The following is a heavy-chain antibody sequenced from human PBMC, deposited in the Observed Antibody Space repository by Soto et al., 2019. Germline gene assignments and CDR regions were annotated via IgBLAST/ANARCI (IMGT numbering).Heavy chain of an antibody. CDR2: IYYSGST. D-gene: IGHD3-10*01. J-gene: IGHJ6*02. CDR3: ARGSLEGYYGSGSYYKGPYYYYYGMDV. V-gene: IGHV4-61*01. CDR1: GGSVSSGSYY. Sequence: PSETLSLTCTVSGGSVSSGSYYWSWIRQPPGKGLEWIGYIYYSGSTNYNPSLKSRVTISVDTSKNQFSLKLSSVTAADTAVYYCARGSLEGYYGSGSYYKGPYYYYYGMDVWGQGTTVTVSS.